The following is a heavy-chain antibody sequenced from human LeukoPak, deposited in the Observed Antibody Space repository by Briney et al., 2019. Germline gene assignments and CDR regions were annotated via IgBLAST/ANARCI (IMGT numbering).Heavy chain of an antibody. V-gene: IGHV3-23*01. CDR1: GFTFSNYG. Sequence: PGGSLRLSCAASGFTFSNYGMSWVRQAPGKGLEWVSGISGSGVGTYYADSVKGRFTIARDNSKNTLYLQMNSLRAEDTAVYYCAKGVLGAKPLDPWGQGTLVTVSS. D-gene: IGHD3-16*01. CDR3: AKGVLGAKPLDP. J-gene: IGHJ5*02. CDR2: ISGSGVGT.